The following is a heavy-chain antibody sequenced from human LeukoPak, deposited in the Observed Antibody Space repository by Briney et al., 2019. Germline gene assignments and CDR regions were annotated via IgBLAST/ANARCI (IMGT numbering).Heavy chain of an antibody. Sequence: GASVKVSCKASGYTFTGYYMHWVRQAPGQGLEWMGWINPNSGGANYAQKFQGRVTMTRDTSISTAYIELSRLRSDDTAVSSCARGLLQSSLWWLRGSWFDPWGQGTLVTVSS. CDR2: INPNSGGA. J-gene: IGHJ5*02. CDR3: ARGLLQSSLWWLRGSWFDP. V-gene: IGHV1-2*02. D-gene: IGHD5-12*01. CDR1: GYTFTGYY.